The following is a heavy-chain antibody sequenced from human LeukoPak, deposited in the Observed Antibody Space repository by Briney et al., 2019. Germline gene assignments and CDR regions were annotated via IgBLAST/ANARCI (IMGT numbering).Heavy chain of an antibody. Sequence: GGSLRLSCTASGFTFGDYAMSWFRQAPGKGREWVGFIRSKAYGGTTEYAASVKGRFTISRDDSKSIAYLQMNSLKTEDTAVYYCTREYYDSSGHFDYWGQGTLVTVSS. CDR2: IRSKAYGGTT. CDR3: TREYYDSSGHFDY. CDR1: GFTFGDYA. D-gene: IGHD3-22*01. J-gene: IGHJ4*02. V-gene: IGHV3-49*03.